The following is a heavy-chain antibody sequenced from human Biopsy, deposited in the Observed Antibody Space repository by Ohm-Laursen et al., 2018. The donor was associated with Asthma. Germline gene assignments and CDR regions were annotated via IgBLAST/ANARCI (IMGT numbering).Heavy chain of an antibody. D-gene: IGHD2-21*01. CDR3: AKATLGDIGKDY. CDR2: ISWNSGSI. CDR1: GFTFDDYG. Sequence: LRLSCAAAGFTFDDYGMYWVRQAPGKGLEWVSGISWNSGSIGYADSVEGRFTIYRDNAKNSLYLQMNSLKVEDTALYYCAKATLGDIGKDYWGQGTLVTVSS. V-gene: IGHV3-9*01. J-gene: IGHJ4*02.